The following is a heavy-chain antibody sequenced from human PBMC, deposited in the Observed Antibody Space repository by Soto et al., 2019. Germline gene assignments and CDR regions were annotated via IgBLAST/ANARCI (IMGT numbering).Heavy chain of an antibody. J-gene: IGHJ4*02. CDR3: AKVRDDHSYFFDY. Sequence: PSETLSLTCTVSGGSISGYYWSWMRQPPGKGLEWIGYIYYSGSTTYNPSLKSPVTISVDTSRNQFSLKLSSVTAADTAVYYCAKVRDDHSYFFDYWGQGTLVTVSS. CDR1: GGSISGYY. D-gene: IGHD6-6*01. CDR2: IYYSGST. V-gene: IGHV4-59*01.